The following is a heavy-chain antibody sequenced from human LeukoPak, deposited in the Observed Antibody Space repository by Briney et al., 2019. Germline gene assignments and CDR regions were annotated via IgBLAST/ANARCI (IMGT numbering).Heavy chain of an antibody. J-gene: IGHJ5*02. CDR1: GGTFSGYA. V-gene: IGHV1-69*05. CDR3: ARGRGVARKYNWFDP. CDR2: IIPIFGTA. D-gene: IGHD2-15*01. Sequence: SVKVSCKASGGTFSGYAISWVRQAPGQGLEWMGGIIPIFGTANYAQKFQGRVTMTRNTSISTAYMELSSLRSEDTAVYYCARGRGVARKYNWFDPWGQGTLVTVSS.